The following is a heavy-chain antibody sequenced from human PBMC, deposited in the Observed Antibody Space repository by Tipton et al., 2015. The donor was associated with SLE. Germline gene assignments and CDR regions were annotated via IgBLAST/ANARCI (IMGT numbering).Heavy chain of an antibody. D-gene: IGHD6-19*01. CDR2: IYTSGST. J-gene: IGHJ4*02. CDR1: GGSISSYY. Sequence: TLSLTCTVSGGSISSYYWSWIRQPPGKGLEWIGYIYTSGSTYYNPSLKSRVTISVDTSKNQFSLKLSSVTAADTAVYYCARESGPGYSSGWYERDYWGQGTLVTVSS. CDR3: ARESGPGYSSGWYERDY. V-gene: IGHV4-4*08.